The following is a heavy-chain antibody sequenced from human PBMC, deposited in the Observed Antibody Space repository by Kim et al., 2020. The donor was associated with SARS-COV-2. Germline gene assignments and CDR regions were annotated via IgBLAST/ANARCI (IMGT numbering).Heavy chain of an antibody. Sequence: GGSLRLSCAASGFTFSSYGMHWVRQAPGKGLEWVAVISYDGSNKYYADSVKGRFTISRDNSKNTLYLQMNSLRAEDTAVYYCAKLCCSSTSCYGGDAFD. CDR2: ISYDGSNK. CDR3: AKLCCSSTSCYGGDAFD. V-gene: IGHV3-30*18. D-gene: IGHD2-2*01. CDR1: GFTFSSYG. J-gene: IGHJ3*02.